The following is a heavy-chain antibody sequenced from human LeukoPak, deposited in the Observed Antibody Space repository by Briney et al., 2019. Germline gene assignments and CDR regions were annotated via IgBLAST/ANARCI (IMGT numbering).Heavy chain of an antibody. J-gene: IGHJ5*02. D-gene: IGHD4-23*01. V-gene: IGHV4-39*01. CDR1: GGSITRGTFY. CDR2: VYYTGDT. CDR3: GRPHRRWTSVDWFDP. Sequence: SETLSLTCTVSGGSITRGTFYWGWMRQPPGKGLEWLGGVYYTGDTYYNVSLKSRLTISVDTSKNQFYLKLRSVTAADTAVYFCGRPHRRWTSVDWFDPWGQGTLVTVSS.